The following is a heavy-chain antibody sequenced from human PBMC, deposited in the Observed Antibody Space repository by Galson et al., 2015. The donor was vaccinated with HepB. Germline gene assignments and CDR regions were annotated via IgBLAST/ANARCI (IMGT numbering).Heavy chain of an antibody. Sequence: SLRLSCAASGFTFSSYAMTWVRQAPGKGLEWVSTISGGGSTFYADSVKGRFTISRDSSESMLYLHMNSLRAEDTALYYCAKAPTVVTPNYFDSWGQGTLVTVSS. V-gene: IGHV3-23*01. CDR3: AKAPTVVTPNYFDS. J-gene: IGHJ4*02. CDR2: ISGGGST. D-gene: IGHD4-23*01. CDR1: GFTFSSYA.